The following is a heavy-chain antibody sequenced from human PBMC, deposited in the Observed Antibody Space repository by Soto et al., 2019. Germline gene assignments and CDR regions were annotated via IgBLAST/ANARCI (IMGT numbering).Heavy chain of an antibody. D-gene: IGHD3-22*01. Sequence: GGPLSLSFPPSGFTLTTYAMGWVPQLQWKGLEWVSTISGSGGSTYYADSVKGRFTISRDNSKNTLYLQMNSLRAEDTAVYYCASSNYYHSSGYYQGAFDIWGQRTMVTVSS. J-gene: IGHJ3*02. CDR3: ASSNYYHSSGYYQGAFDI. CDR1: GFTLTTYA. CDR2: ISGSGGST. V-gene: IGHV3-23*01.